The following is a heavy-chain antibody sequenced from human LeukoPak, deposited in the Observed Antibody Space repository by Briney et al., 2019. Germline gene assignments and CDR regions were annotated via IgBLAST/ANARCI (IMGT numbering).Heavy chain of an antibody. CDR1: GYTFTSYG. CDR2: ISAYNGNT. J-gene: IGHJ2*01. V-gene: IGHV1-18*01. D-gene: IGHD4-17*01. CDR3: ARIHMTTVTTSLDWYFDL. Sequence: ASVKVSCKASGYTFTSYGISWVRQAPGQGLEWMGWISAYNGNTNYAQKLQGRVTMTTDTSTGTAYMELRSLRSDDTAVYYCARIHMTTVTTSLDWYFDLWGRGTLVTVSS.